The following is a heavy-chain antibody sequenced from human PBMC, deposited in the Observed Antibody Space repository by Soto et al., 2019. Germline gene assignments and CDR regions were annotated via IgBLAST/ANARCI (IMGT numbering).Heavy chain of an antibody. J-gene: IGHJ5*02. CDR2: LSGSGGST. D-gene: IGHD1-7*01. CDR1: GFTFSSYV. CDR3: AKDKQRSWNSNWFDP. V-gene: IGHV3-23*01. Sequence: GGSLGLSCAASGFTFSSYVMSWVRQAPGKGLEWVSALSGSGGSTYYADSVKGRFTISRDNSKNTLYLQMNSLRAEDTAVYHGAKDKQRSWNSNWFDPWGKGTMCTICS.